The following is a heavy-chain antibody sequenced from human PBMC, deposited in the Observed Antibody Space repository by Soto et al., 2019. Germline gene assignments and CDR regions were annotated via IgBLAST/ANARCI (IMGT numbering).Heavy chain of an antibody. J-gene: IGHJ4*02. CDR1: GGSFTRNNW. D-gene: IGHD1-7*01. Sequence: QVQLQESGPGLVKPSGTLSLTCAVSGGSFTRNNWWTWVRQPPGQGLEWIGEIYRTGSTNYNPSLKSRVTISLDKSENQFSLKVTSLTAADTAVYYCASRDPGTSVDYWGQVTLVTVSS. CDR2: IYRTGST. CDR3: ASRDPGTSVDY. V-gene: IGHV4-4*02.